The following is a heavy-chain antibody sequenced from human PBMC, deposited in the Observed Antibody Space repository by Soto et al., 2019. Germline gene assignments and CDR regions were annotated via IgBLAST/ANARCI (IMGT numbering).Heavy chain of an antibody. Sequence: SVKVSCKASGGTFSSYAISWVRQAPGQGLEWMGGIIPIFGTANYAQKFQGRVTITADESTSTAYMEMSSLRSEDTAVYYCARHVPAAGYYYGMDVWGQGTTVTVSS. CDR2: IIPIFGTA. D-gene: IGHD2-2*01. V-gene: IGHV1-69*13. CDR3: ARHVPAAGYYYGMDV. CDR1: GGTFSSYA. J-gene: IGHJ6*02.